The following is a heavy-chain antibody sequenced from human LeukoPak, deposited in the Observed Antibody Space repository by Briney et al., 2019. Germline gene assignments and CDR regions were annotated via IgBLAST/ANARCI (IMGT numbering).Heavy chain of an antibody. Sequence: GGSLRLSCAASGFTFSNYAMSWVRQAPGKGLEWVSVISGSGGRTYYADSVKGRFTISRDNSRNTLYLQMNSLRAEDTAVYYCAREGAAIDYGDYVRAFDIWGQGTMVTVSS. D-gene: IGHD4-17*01. CDR1: GFTFSNYA. CDR3: AREGAAIDYGDYVRAFDI. CDR2: ISGSGGRT. J-gene: IGHJ3*02. V-gene: IGHV3-23*01.